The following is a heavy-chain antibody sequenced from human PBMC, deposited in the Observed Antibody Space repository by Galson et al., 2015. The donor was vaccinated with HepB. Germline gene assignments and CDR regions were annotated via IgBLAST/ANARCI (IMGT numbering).Heavy chain of an antibody. Sequence: SETLSLTCAVYGGSFSGYYWSWIRQPPGKGLEWIGEINHSGSTNYNPSLKSRVTISVDTSKNQFSLKLSSVTAADTAVYYCARGLGYCSSTSCRFGSPNDAFDIWGQGTMVTVSS. CDR3: ARGLGYCSSTSCRFGSPNDAFDI. V-gene: IGHV4-34*01. J-gene: IGHJ3*02. CDR1: GGSFSGYY. D-gene: IGHD2-2*01. CDR2: INHSGST.